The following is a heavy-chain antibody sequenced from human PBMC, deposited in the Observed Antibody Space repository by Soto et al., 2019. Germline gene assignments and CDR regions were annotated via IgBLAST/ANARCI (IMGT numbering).Heavy chain of an antibody. CDR1: GFTFSSNY. J-gene: IGHJ4*02. Sequence: EVQLVESGGGLIQPGGSLRLSCAASGFTFSSNYMSWVRQAPGKGLEWVSVIYSGGSTYYADSVKDRVTISRDNSKNTLYFHMTGERAEDRGVYDCARNRVYCSSTSFYVEGPFDYWGQVILVTVSP. D-gene: IGHD2-2*01. V-gene: IGHV3-66*01. CDR3: ARNRVYCSSTSFYVEGPFDY. CDR2: IYSGGST.